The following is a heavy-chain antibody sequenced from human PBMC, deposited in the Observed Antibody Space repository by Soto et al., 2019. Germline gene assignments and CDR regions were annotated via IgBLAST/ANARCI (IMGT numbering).Heavy chain of an antibody. Sequence: XVSLRLSFAASTFTFSTYALSWVRQAPGRGLEWVSSISARGDNTHYADSVKGRFTISRDNSKDTLYLQMNSLGAEDTAVYYCATGDTSAYYFMFYWGQGALVTVSS. CDR1: TFTFSTYA. D-gene: IGHD3-22*01. J-gene: IGHJ4*02. CDR3: ATGDTSAYYFMFY. CDR2: ISARGDNT. V-gene: IGHV3-23*01.